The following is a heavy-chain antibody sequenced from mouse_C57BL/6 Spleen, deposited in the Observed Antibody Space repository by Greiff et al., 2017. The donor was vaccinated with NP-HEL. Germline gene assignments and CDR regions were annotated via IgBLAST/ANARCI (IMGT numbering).Heavy chain of an antibody. Sequence: EVKLVESGGDLVKPGGSLKLSCAASGFTFSSYGMSWVRQTPDKRLEWVATISSGGSYTYYPDSVKGRFTISTDNAKNTLYLQMSSLKSEDTARYYCARDLGDYFDYWGQGTTLTVSS. V-gene: IGHV5-6*01. J-gene: IGHJ2*01. CDR2: ISSGGSYT. D-gene: IGHD3-3*01. CDR3: ARDLGDYFDY. CDR1: GFTFSSYG.